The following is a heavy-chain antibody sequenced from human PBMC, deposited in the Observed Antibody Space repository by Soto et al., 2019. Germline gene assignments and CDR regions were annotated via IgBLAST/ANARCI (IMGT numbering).Heavy chain of an antibody. Sequence: QVQLVQSGAEVKKPGSSVKVSCKASGGTFSSYAISWVRQAPGQGLEWMGGIIPIFGTANYAQKFQGRVTITADEATSTAYMELSSLRSEDTAVYYCEKTLLRHGSGWDYFDYWGQGTLVTVSS. J-gene: IGHJ4*02. CDR3: EKTLLRHGSGWDYFDY. D-gene: IGHD6-19*01. CDR2: IIPIFGTA. V-gene: IGHV1-69*01. CDR1: GGTFSSYA.